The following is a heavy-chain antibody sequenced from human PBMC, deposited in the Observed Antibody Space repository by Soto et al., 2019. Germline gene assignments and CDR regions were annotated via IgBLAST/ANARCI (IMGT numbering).Heavy chain of an antibody. D-gene: IGHD6-19*01. CDR2: INHSGST. CDR3: ARGPQPAGPRRNSSGWYTSVYFDY. Sequence: PSETLSLTCAVYGGSFSGYYWSWIRQPPGKGLEWIGEINHSGSTNYNPSLKSRVTISVDTSKNQFSLKLSSVTAADTAVYYCARGPQPAGPRRNSSGWYTSVYFDYWGQGTLVTVSS. CDR1: GGSFSGYY. J-gene: IGHJ4*02. V-gene: IGHV4-34*01.